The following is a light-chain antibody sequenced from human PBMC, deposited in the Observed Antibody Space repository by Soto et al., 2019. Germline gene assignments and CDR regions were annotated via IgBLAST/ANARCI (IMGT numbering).Light chain of an antibody. J-gene: IGKJ1*01. Sequence: DIQMTQSPSSVSASVGDRVTITCRASQAISTWLAWYQQKPGKAPKLLIYAASNLQTGVPSRFSGSGSGTDFTLTISSLQPEDFATDYCQQANSFPRTFGKGTKVEIK. CDR1: QAISTW. CDR2: AAS. V-gene: IGKV1D-12*01. CDR3: QQANSFPRT.